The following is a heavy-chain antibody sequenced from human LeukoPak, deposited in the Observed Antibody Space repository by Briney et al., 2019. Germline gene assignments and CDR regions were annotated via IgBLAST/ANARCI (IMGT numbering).Heavy chain of an antibody. CDR3: ARENRIVAMPSDV. Sequence: GSLRLSCAASGFPLSSHEMDWVRQAPGEGLEWIAYISNMGSSIYYADSVKGRFTISRDNAKNSLYLQMNSLRVEDTAIYYCARENRIVAMPSDVWGKGTTVIISS. V-gene: IGHV3-48*03. J-gene: IGHJ6*04. CDR2: ISNMGSSI. D-gene: IGHD2-21*01. CDR1: GFPLSSHE.